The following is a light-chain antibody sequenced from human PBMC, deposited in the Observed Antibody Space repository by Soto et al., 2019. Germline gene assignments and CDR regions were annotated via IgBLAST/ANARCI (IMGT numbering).Light chain of an antibody. CDR3: QQYSSSPPT. Sequence: EILITQSTTTLSVSPGERAPLSCRASQSVRSSHLAWYQQKPGQGPRLLIYGASSRATGIPDRFSGSGSGTDFTLTISRLEPEDFAVYYCQQYSSSPPTFGGGTNVDI. J-gene: IGKJ4*01. CDR1: QSVRSSH. V-gene: IGKV3-20*01. CDR2: GAS.